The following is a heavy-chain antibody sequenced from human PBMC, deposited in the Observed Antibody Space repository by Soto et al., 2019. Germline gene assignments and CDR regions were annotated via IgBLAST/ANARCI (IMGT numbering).Heavy chain of an antibody. V-gene: IGHV4-61*01. CDR1: GGSVSSGSYY. D-gene: IGHD3-10*01. CDR3: ARGPRVLWFGELFSDY. CDR2: IYYSGST. J-gene: IGHJ4*02. Sequence: SETLSLTCTVSGGSVSSGSYYWSWIRQPPGKGLEWIGYIYYSGSTNYNPSLKSRVTISVDTSKNQFSLKLSSVTAADTAVYYCARGPRVLWFGELFSDYWGQGTLVTVSS.